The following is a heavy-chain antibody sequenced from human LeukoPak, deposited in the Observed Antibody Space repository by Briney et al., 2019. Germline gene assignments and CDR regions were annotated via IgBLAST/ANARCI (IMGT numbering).Heavy chain of an antibody. D-gene: IGHD6-13*01. CDR1: GYTFTSYY. J-gene: IGHJ4*02. CDR3: ASDPPIAAAGH. CDR2: INPSGGSA. V-gene: IGHV1-46*01. Sequence: ASVKVSCKASGYTFTSYYMHWVRQAPGQGLEWMGIINPSGGSASYAQKFQGRVTMTRDTSTSTVYMELSSLRSEDTAVYYCASDPPIAAAGHWGQGTLVTVSS.